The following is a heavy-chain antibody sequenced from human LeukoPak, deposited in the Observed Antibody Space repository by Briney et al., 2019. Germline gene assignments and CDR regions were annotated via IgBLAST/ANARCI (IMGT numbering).Heavy chain of an antibody. Sequence: GGSLRLSCAASGFTVSSYYMNWVRQAPGKELEWVSVIYTGGGRYYADSVRGRFTISRDTSKNMVFLQMNSLRVEDTAVYYCARGIDYWGQGTLVTVSS. J-gene: IGHJ4*02. CDR2: IYTGGGR. CDR1: GFTVSSYY. CDR3: ARGIDY. V-gene: IGHV3-53*01.